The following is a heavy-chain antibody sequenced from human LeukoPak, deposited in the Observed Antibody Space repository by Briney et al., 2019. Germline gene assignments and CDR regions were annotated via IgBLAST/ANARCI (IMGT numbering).Heavy chain of an antibody. J-gene: IGHJ4*02. CDR1: GFTFSSYW. CDR3: ARDYSSLDY. Sequence: PGGSLRLSCAASGFTFSSYWMHWVRQGPGIGLVWVSRINGEGSIVNYADSVKGRFTISRDNAKNSLYLQMNSLRAEDTAVYYCARDYSSLDYWGQGTLVTVSS. CDR2: INGEGSIV. V-gene: IGHV3-74*01. D-gene: IGHD6-13*01.